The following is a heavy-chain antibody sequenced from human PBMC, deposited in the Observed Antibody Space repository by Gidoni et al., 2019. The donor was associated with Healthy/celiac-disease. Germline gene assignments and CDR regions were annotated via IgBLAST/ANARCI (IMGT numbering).Heavy chain of an antibody. CDR2: ISYDGSNK. CDR1: GFTFSSYA. V-gene: IGHV3-30-3*01. J-gene: IGHJ3*02. Sequence: QVQLVESGGGVVQPGRSLRLSCAASGFTFSSYAMHWVRQAPGKGLEWVAVISYDGSNKYYADSVKGRFTISRDNSKNTLYLQMNSLRAEDTAVYYCARDPYDYVWGSYRYTDDAFDIWGQGTMVTVSS. D-gene: IGHD3-16*02. CDR3: ARDPYDYVWGSYRYTDDAFDI.